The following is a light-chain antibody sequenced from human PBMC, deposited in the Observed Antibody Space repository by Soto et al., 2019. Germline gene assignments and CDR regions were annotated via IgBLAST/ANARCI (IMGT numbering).Light chain of an antibody. CDR1: QSVSSSY. CDR3: QQYGSSLQT. V-gene: IGKV3-20*01. CDR2: GTS. Sequence: EIVLTQSPGTLSLSPGERATLSCRASQSVSSSYLAWYQQKPGQAPRLLIYGTSSRATGIPDRFSGSGSGTEFTLSLSRLEPEDFAVYYCQQYGSSLQTFGQGTKLEIK. J-gene: IGKJ2*01.